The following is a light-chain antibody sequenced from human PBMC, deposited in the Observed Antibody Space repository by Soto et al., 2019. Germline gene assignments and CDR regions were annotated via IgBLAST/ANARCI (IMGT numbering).Light chain of an antibody. J-gene: IGKJ4*01. V-gene: IGKV3D-15*01. Sequence: EIEMTQSPASLSVSPGERATITCRASQTVRDNLSWYQQKPGQPPRLLIYGATTRATGIPARFSGSGSGTEFTLTISSLQSEDFAVYYCQQNNNWPLTFGGGTKVDIK. CDR2: GAT. CDR1: QTVRDN. CDR3: QQNNNWPLT.